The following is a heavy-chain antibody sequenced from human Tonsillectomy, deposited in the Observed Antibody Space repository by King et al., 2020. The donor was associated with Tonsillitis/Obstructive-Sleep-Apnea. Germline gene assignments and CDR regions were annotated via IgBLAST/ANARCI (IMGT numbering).Heavy chain of an antibody. D-gene: IGHD2-2*01. CDR2: IYYSGST. V-gene: IGHV4-31*03. J-gene: IGHJ6*02. CDR1: GGSISSGGYY. Sequence: QLQESGPGLVKPSQTLSLTCTVSGGSISSGGYYWSWIRQHPGKGLEWIGYIYYSGSTHYNPSLKSRVTISVDTSKNQFSLQLSSVTAAGTAVYYCARSRGLVVPAAIYYYYYGMDVWGQGTTVTVSS. CDR3: ARSRGLVVPAAIYYYYYGMDV.